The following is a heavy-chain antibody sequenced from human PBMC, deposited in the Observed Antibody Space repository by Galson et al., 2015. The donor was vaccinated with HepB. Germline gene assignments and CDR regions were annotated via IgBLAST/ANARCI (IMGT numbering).Heavy chain of an antibody. CDR1: GFTFSSYT. J-gene: IGHJ4*02. Sequence: SLRLSCAASGFTFSSYTMNWVRQAPGKGLEWVSYINTIGSAIYYADSVKGRFTISRDNAKNSLYLQLNSLRDDDTAVYYCALLDTATAWASGGIWGQGTLVTVSS. CDR2: INTIGSAI. CDR3: ALLDTATAWASGGI. D-gene: IGHD5-18*01. V-gene: IGHV3-48*02.